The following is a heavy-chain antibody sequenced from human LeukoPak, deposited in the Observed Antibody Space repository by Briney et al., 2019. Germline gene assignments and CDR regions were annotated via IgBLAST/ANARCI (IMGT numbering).Heavy chain of an antibody. CDR1: GFTFSSYD. CDR3: ARASSSWRDFDY. CDR2: IGTAGDT. V-gene: IGHV3-13*01. D-gene: IGHD6-13*01. J-gene: IGHJ4*02. Sequence: PGRSLRLSCAASGFTFSSYDMHWVRQATGKGLEWVSAIGTAGDTYYPGSVKGRFTISRENAKNSLYLQMNSLRAGDTAVYYCARASSSWRDFDYWGQGTLVTVSS.